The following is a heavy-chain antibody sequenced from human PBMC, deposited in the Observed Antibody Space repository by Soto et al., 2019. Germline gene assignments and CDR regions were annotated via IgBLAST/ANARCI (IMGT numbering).Heavy chain of an antibody. CDR3: ARGRDTAMAIGGYYYGMDV. CDR2: IIPIFGTA. CDR1: GGTFSSYA. Sequence: QVQLVQSGAEVKKPGSSVKVSCKASGGTFSSYAISWARQAPGQGLEWMGGIIPIFGTANYAQKFQGRVTITADESTSTAYMELSSLRSEDTAVYYCARGRDTAMAIGGYYYGMDVWGQGTTVTVSS. V-gene: IGHV1-69*01. J-gene: IGHJ6*02. D-gene: IGHD5-18*01.